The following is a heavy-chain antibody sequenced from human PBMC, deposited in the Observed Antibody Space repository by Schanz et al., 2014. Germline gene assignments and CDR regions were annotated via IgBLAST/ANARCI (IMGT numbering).Heavy chain of an antibody. CDR3: AKDQGSYGSGSYSYFDY. J-gene: IGHJ4*02. CDR1: GFTFSSYG. D-gene: IGHD3-10*01. V-gene: IGHV3-33*06. CDR2: ISYDGSSK. Sequence: QVQLVESGGGVVQPGRSLRLSCAASGFTFSSYGMHWVRQAPGKGLEWVALISYDGSSKNHADSVQGRFTISRDNSKNTLYLQMNSLRAEDTAVYYCAKDQGSYGSGSYSYFDYWGQGTLATVSS.